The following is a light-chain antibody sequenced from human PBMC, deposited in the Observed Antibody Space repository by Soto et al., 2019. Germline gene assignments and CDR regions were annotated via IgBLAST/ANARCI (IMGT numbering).Light chain of an antibody. CDR2: EVS. CDR1: SSDVGGYHY. V-gene: IGLV2-8*01. Sequence: QSALTQPPSASGSPGQSVTISCTGTSSDVGGYHYVSWYQRHPGKAPKLMIYEVSKRPSGVPDRFSGSKSGNTASLTVAGLQTEDEADYYCSSYADSSNLVFGGGTKLTVL. CDR3: SSYADSSNLV. J-gene: IGLJ2*01.